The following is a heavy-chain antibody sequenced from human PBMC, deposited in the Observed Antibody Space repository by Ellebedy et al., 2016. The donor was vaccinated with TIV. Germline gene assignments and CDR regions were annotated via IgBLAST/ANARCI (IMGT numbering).Heavy chain of an antibody. D-gene: IGHD4-11*01. J-gene: IGHJ5*02. Sequence: SVKGRFTTSRDNARNTLYLQMNSLRGEDTAVYFCARDRGDYSISGPWGQGTLVTVSS. CDR3: ARDRGDYSISGP. V-gene: IGHV3-7*04.